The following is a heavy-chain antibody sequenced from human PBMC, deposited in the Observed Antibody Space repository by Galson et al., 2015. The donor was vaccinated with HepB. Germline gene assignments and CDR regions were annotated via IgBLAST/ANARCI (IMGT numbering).Heavy chain of an antibody. CDR3: ARREIDLGYSYGPIDY. CDR2: IYPGDSDT. CDR1: GYSFTSYW. V-gene: IGHV5-51*01. J-gene: IGHJ4*02. D-gene: IGHD5-18*01. Sequence: QSGAEVKKPGESLKISCKGSGYSFTSYWIGWVRQMPGKGLEWMGIIYPGDSDTRYSPSFQGQVTISADKSISTAYLQWSSLKASDTAMYYCARREIDLGYSYGPIDYWGQGTLVTVSS.